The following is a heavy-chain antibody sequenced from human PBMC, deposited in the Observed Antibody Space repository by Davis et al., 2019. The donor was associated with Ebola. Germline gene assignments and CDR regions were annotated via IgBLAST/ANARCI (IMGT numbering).Heavy chain of an antibody. J-gene: IGHJ4*02. V-gene: IGHV1-18*01. Sequence: AASVKVSCKASGYTFTRYGISWVRQAPGQGLEWMGWISAYNGNTNYAQKLQGRVTMTTDTSTSTAYMELRSLRSDDTAVYYCARVPRFLEWLFGEIFDYWGQGTLVTVSS. D-gene: IGHD3-3*01. CDR3: ARVPRFLEWLFGEIFDY. CDR1: GYTFTRYG. CDR2: ISAYNGNT.